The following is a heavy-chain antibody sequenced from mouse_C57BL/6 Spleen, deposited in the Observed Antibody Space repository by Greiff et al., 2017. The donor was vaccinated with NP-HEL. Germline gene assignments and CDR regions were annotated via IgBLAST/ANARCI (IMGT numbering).Heavy chain of an antibody. CDR2: INPNNGGT. V-gene: IGHV1-26*01. Sequence: VQLQQSGPELVKPGASVKISCKASGYTFTDYYMNWVKQSHGKSLEWIGDINPNNGGTSYNQKFKGKATLTVDKSSSTAYMELRSLTSEASAVYYCAPFYYARAWFAYWGQGTLVTVSA. CDR3: APFYYARAWFAY. CDR1: GYTFTDYY. D-gene: IGHD2-1*01. J-gene: IGHJ3*01.